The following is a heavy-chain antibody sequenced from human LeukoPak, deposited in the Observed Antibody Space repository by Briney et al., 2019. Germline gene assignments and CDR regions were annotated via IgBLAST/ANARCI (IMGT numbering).Heavy chain of an antibody. D-gene: IGHD6-13*01. CDR2: ISSSSSYI. J-gene: IGHJ4*02. CDR1: GFTFSSYS. V-gene: IGHV3-21*01. CDR3: ARDELGSSCHDY. Sequence: GGSLRLSCAASGFTFSSYSMNWVRQAPGKGLEWVSSISSSSSYIYYADSVKGRFTISRDNAKNSLYPQMNSLRAEDTAVYYCARDELGSSCHDYWGQGTLVTVSS.